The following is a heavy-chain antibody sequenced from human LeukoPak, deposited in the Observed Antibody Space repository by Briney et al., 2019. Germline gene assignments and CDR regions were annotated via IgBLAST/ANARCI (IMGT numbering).Heavy chain of an antibody. J-gene: IGHJ6*04. CDR2: IYYSGST. D-gene: IGHD6-13*01. CDR1: GGSISGNKYY. Sequence: PSETLSLTCTGSGGSISGNKYYWGWVRQPPGRDLEWIGSIYYSGSTYYNLSLKSRAIVSVDASKNQFSLKLSSVTAADTDVYYCAAQYASSPLDVWGEGTTVTVSS. CDR3: AAQYASSPLDV. V-gene: IGHV4-39*01.